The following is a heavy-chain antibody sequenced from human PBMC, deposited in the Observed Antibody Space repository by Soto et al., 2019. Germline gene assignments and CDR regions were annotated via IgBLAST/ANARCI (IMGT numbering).Heavy chain of an antibody. Sequence: QVPLIQSGPEVKRPGASVKRSCKASGYTFADYGIIWVRQAPGQGLEWVAWIASNTGNTDYARNLRGRVTVTTDTYTNTVFLDLRSRTSDDTAFYYCARVDDDIWGPHLSGQYWGQGTLVTVSS. CDR2: IASNTGNT. V-gene: IGHV1-18*04. J-gene: IGHJ4*02. CDR1: GYTFADYG. CDR3: ARVDDDIWGPHLSGQY. D-gene: IGHD3-16*01.